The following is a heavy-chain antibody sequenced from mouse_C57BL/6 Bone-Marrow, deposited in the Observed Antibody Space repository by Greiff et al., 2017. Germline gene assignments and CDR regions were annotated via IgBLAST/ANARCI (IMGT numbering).Heavy chain of an antibody. V-gene: IGHV14-4*01. J-gene: IGHJ4*01. CDR2: IDPENGDT. CDR1: GFNIKDDY. CDR3: TTEGTALYAMDY. D-gene: IGHD3-3*01. Sequence: EVQLQQSGAELVRPGASVKLSCTASGFNIKDDYMHWVKQRPEQGLEWIGWIDPENGDTEYASKFQGKATITADTSSTTAYLQLSSLTSEDTAVYYCTTEGTALYAMDYWGQGTSVTVSS.